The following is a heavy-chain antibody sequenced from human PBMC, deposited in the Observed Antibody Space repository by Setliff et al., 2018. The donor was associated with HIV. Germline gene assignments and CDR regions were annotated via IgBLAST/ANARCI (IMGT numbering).Heavy chain of an antibody. J-gene: IGHJ6*03. V-gene: IGHV4-59*11. Sequence: KPSETLSLTCTVSGGSISSHYWSWIRQPPGKGLEWIGYIYYSGSTNYNPSLKSRVTISVDTSKNQFSLKLSSVTAADTAVYYCARDGPLEGSYRYYYYYMDVWGKGTTVTVSS. CDR1: GGSISSHY. CDR3: ARDGPLEGSYRYYYYYMDV. D-gene: IGHD3-10*01. CDR2: IYYSGST.